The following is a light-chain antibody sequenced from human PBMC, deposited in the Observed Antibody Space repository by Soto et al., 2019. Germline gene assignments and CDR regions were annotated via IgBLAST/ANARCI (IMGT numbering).Light chain of an antibody. V-gene: IGKV1-5*01. Sequence: DIQMTQSPSTLSASVGDRVTISCRASQSISGWLAWYQQKPGKAPKLLIYSASSLQSGVSLRFSGSGSGTEFTLTISNLQPEDFATYYCQHLNSYPRALAFGGGTKVDI. J-gene: IGKJ4*01. CDR3: QHLNSYPRALA. CDR2: SAS. CDR1: QSISGW.